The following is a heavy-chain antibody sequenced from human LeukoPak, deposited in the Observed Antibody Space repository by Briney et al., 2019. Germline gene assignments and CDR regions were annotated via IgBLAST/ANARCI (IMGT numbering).Heavy chain of an antibody. J-gene: IGHJ4*02. CDR1: GYTFTGYY. Sequence: GASVKVSCKASGYTFTGYYMHWVRQAPGQGLEWMGWINPNSGGTNYAQKFQGRVTMTRDTSISTAYMELRRLRSDDTAVYYCARQCSSTSCYSGQNDYWGQGTLVTVSS. CDR3: ARQCSSTSCYSGQNDY. V-gene: IGHV1-2*02. D-gene: IGHD2-2*02. CDR2: INPNSGGT.